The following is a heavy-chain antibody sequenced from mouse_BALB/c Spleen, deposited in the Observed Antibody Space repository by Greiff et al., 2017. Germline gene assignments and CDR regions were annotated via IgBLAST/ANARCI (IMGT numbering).Heavy chain of an antibody. Sequence: VQLQQSGAELVKPGASVKLSCKASGYTFTSYYMYWVKQRPGQGLEWIGEINPSNGGTNFNEKFKSKATLTVDKSSSTAYMQLSSLTSEDSAIYYCARAKYGDYWGQGTTLTVSS. V-gene: IGHV1S81*02. J-gene: IGHJ2*01. CDR2: INPSNGGT. CDR1: GYTFTSYY. D-gene: IGHD2-10*02. CDR3: ARAKYGDY.